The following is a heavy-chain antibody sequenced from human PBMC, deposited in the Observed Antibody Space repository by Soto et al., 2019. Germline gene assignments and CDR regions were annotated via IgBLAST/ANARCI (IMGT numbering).Heavy chain of an antibody. Sequence: GGSLRLSCAASGFTFRNYCLHWVRQAPGKGLECVAVSSYDGRIEYYLGSVKGRFTIYRDGPDHTLSLQMRSLSAEDTAVYYSANHLGTDFLYSRPPYDNHYVLGVGAQGTNATVSS. D-gene: IGHD3-3*01. V-gene: IGHV3-30*18. CDR3: ANHLGTDFLYSRPPYDNHYVLGV. CDR1: GFTFRNYC. CDR2: SSYDGRIE. J-gene: IGHJ6*02.